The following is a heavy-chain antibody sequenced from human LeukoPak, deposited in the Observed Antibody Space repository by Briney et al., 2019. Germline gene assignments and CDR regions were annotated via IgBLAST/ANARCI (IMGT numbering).Heavy chain of an antibody. Sequence: PSETLSLTCGVSGGSISSTNWWSWVRQPPGQGLEWIGEISLSGLTNYNPSLKSRVTMSLDKSKNHLSLHLTSVTAADTAVYYCSRESGAFCPFGYWGQGTLVTVSS. J-gene: IGHJ4*02. CDR1: GGSISSTNW. V-gene: IGHV4-4*02. CDR3: SRESGAFCPFGY. D-gene: IGHD1-26*01. CDR2: ISLSGLT.